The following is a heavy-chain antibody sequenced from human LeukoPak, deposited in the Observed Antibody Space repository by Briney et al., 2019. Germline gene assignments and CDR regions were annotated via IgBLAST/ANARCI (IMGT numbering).Heavy chain of an antibody. J-gene: IGHJ6*02. CDR3: ARVGDSSGYYYYYYGMDV. CDR2: IIPILGIA. V-gene: IGHV1-69*04. CDR1: GGTFSSYA. Sequence: ASVKVSCKASGGTFSSYAISWVRQAPGQGLEWMGRIIPILGIANYAQKFQGRVTITADKSTSTAYMELSSLRSGDTAVYYCARVGDSSGYYYYYYGMDVWGQGTTVTVSS. D-gene: IGHD3-22*01.